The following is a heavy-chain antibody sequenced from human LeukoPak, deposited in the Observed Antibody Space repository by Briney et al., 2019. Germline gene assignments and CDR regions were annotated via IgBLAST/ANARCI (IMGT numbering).Heavy chain of an antibody. D-gene: IGHD3-16*01. V-gene: IGHV4-59*08. CDR1: GGSISSYY. J-gene: IGHJ4*02. Sequence: SETLSLTCTVSGGSISSYYWSWIRQPPGKGLEWIGYIYYSGSTNYNPSLKSRVTISVDTSKNQFSLKLRSVTAADTAVYYCARKGVSDLYYFDSWGQGTLVTVSS. CDR3: ARKGVSDLYYFDS. CDR2: IYYSGST.